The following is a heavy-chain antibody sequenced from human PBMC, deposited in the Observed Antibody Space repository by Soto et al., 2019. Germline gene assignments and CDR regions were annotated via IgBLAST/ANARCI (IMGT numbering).Heavy chain of an antibody. CDR2: INPSIGTT. Sequence: ASVKVSCKASGYTFTSQNMHWVRQASGQGLEWMGVINPSIGTTTYAQKFQGRVTMTSDTSTSSVYMEVSSLRSEDTAVYYCISTLGARFDYWGQGTLVTVSS. D-gene: IGHD1-26*01. J-gene: IGHJ4*02. V-gene: IGHV1-46*03. CDR1: GYTFTSQN. CDR3: ISTLGARFDY.